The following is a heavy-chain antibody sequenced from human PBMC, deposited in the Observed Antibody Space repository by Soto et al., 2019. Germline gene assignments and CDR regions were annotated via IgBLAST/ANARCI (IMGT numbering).Heavy chain of an antibody. CDR3: AKASDVGRPHGRMDV. Sequence: PGGSLRLSCAASGFTFSSYSISWVRQAPGKGLEWVSAISGSGGSTYYADSVKGRFTISRDNSKNTLYLQMNSLRAEDTDVYYCAKASDVGRPHGRMDVWGQRTTVTVSS. V-gene: IGHV3-23*01. D-gene: IGHD1-26*01. CDR2: ISGSGGST. J-gene: IGHJ6*02. CDR1: GFTFSSYS.